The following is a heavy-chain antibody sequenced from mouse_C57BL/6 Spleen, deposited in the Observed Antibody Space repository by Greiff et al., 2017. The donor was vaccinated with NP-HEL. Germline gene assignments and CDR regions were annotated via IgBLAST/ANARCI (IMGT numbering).Heavy chain of an antibody. CDR3: ARPAAQATFAY. V-gene: IGHV1-26*01. J-gene: IGHJ3*01. CDR2: INPNNGGT. D-gene: IGHD3-2*02. CDR1: GYTFTDYY. Sequence: EVQLQQSGPELVKPGASVKISCKASGYTFTDYYMNWVKQSHGKSLEWIGDINPNNGGTSYNQKFKGKATLTVDKSSSTAYMELRSLTSEDSAVYYRARPAAQATFAYWGQGTLVTVSA.